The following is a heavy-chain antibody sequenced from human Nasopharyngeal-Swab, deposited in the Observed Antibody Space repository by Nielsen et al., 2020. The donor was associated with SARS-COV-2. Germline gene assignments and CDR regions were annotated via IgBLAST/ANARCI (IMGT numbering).Heavy chain of an antibody. D-gene: IGHD2-2*01. Sequence: GESLKISCAASGFTFISYNMNWVRQAPGKGLEWVSYISSSSSTKYYADSVKGRFTISRDNAKNSLYLQMNSLRDEDTAVYYCAREMERSVSAAIAYYYYYNMDVWGQGTTVTVSS. J-gene: IGHJ6*02. V-gene: IGHV3-48*02. CDR1: GFTFISYN. CDR2: ISSSSSTK. CDR3: AREMERSVSAAIAYYYYYNMDV.